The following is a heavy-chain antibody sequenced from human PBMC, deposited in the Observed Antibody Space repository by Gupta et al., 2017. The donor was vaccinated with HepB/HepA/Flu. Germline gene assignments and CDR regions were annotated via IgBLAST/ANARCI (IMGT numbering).Heavy chain of an antibody. V-gene: IGHV3-30*19. Sequence: QVQLVESGEAVVKPGRSLRLSGAASGSSLTPLGRPWVRQAPGKGVEWVAFFSYDGASKYYADSVKGRFTISRDTSNNTLYLQMNSLTVEDTAVYCCTKDQLYESSAQLGFQHWGQGTLVTVSS. CDR1: GSSLTPLG. J-gene: IGHJ1*01. CDR3: TKDQLYESSAQLGFQH. CDR2: FSYDGASK. D-gene: IGHD1-1*01.